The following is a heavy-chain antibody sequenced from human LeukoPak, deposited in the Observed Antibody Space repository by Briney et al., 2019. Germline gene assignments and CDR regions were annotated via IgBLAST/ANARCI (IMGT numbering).Heavy chain of an antibody. Sequence: PGGSLRLSCAASGFSFNKYAMSWVRQAPGRGLEWVSIIIASSGSTFYADSVKGRFTISRDNSKNTLYLQMNSLRAEDTAVYYCASSYYDSSGYLWTFDIWGQGTMVTVSS. CDR3: ASSYYDSSGYLWTFDI. J-gene: IGHJ3*02. D-gene: IGHD3-22*01. CDR2: IIASSGST. V-gene: IGHV3-23*01. CDR1: GFSFNKYA.